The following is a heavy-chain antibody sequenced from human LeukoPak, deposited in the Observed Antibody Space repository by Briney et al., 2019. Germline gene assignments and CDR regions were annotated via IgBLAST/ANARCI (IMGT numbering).Heavy chain of an antibody. CDR1: GGSISSYY. D-gene: IGHD4-11*01. V-gene: IGHV4-59*01. CDR3: ARVRTTVTYYFDY. CDR2: IYYSGST. J-gene: IGHJ4*02. Sequence: SETLSLTCTVSGGSISSYYWSWIWQPPGKGLEWIGYIYYSGSTNYNPSLKSRVTISVDTSKNQFSLKLSSVTAADTAVYYCARVRTTVTYYFDYWGQGTLVTVSS.